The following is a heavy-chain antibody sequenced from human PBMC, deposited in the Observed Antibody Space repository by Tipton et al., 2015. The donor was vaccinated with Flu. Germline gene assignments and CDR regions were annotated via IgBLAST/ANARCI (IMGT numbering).Heavy chain of an antibody. D-gene: IGHD4-17*01. J-gene: IGHJ6*02. CDR3: ARGPGMTTAFYYYYGMDV. CDR1: GGSFSGYY. V-gene: IGHV4-34*01. Sequence: TLSLTCAVYGGSFSGYYWSWIRQPPGKGLEWIGEINHSGSTNYNPSLKSRVTISVDTSKNQFSLKLSSVTAADTAVYYCARGPGMTTAFYYYYGMDVWGQGTTVTVSS. CDR2: INHSGST.